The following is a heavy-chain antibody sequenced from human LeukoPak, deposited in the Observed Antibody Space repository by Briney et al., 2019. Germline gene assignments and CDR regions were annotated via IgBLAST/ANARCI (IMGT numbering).Heavy chain of an antibody. J-gene: IGHJ4*02. V-gene: IGHV1-69*13. Sequence: SVKVSCKASGGTFSSYAISWVRQAPGQGLEWMGGIIPIFGTANYAQKFQGRVTITADESTSTAYMELSSLRSEDTAVYYCAREGRNSIFGVVNHNLNDYFDYWGQGTLVTASS. CDR3: AREGRNSIFGVVNHNLNDYFDY. CDR1: GGTFSSYA. D-gene: IGHD3-3*01. CDR2: IIPIFGTA.